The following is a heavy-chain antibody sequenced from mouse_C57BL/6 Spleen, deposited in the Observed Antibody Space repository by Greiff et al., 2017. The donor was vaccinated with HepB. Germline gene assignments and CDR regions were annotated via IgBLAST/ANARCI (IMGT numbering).Heavy chain of an antibody. V-gene: IGHV1-76*01. CDR1: GYTFTDYY. CDR3: ARANYYGNPFAY. Sequence: QVHVKQSGAELVRPGASVKLSCKASGYTFTDYYINWVKQRPGQGLEWIARIYPGSGNTYYNEKFKGKATLTAEKSSSTAYMQLSSLTSEDSAVYFCARANYYGNPFAYWGQGTLVTVSA. J-gene: IGHJ3*01. D-gene: IGHD2-1*01. CDR2: IYPGSGNT.